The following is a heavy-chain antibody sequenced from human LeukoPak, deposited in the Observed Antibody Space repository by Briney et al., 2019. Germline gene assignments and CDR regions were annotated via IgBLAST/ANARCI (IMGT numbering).Heavy chain of an antibody. Sequence: GSLRLSCAASGFTFSSYAMSRIRQPPGKGLEWIGSIYYSGSTYYNPSLKSRVTISVDTSKNQFSLKLSSVTAADTAVYYCAIYDFWSGYNYYYYYYGMDVWGQGTTVTVSS. J-gene: IGHJ6*02. CDR1: GFTFSSYA. CDR3: AIYDFWSGYNYYYYYYGMDV. CDR2: IYYSGST. D-gene: IGHD3-3*01. V-gene: IGHV4-39*01.